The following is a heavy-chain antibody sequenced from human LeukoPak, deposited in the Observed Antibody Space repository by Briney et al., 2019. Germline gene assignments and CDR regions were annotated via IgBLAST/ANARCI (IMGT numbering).Heavy chain of an antibody. CDR1: GYTFTGYY. V-gene: IGHV1-2*02. D-gene: IGHD4-23*01. J-gene: IGHJ3*02. CDR3: AIVSPMTTVARGQGAFDI. Sequence: ASVKVSCKASGYTFTGYYMHWARQAPGQGLEWMGWINPNRGGTNYAQKFQGRVTMTRDTSISTAYMELSSLRSDDTAEYFCAIVSPMTTVARGQGAFDIWGQGTMVIVSA. CDR2: INPNRGGT.